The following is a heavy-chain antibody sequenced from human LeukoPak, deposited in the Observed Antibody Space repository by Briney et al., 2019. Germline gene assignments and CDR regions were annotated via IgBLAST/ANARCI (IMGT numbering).Heavy chain of an antibody. Sequence: SGGSLRLSCAASGFTVSSNYMSWVRQAPGKGLEWVSVIYSGGSTYYADSVKGRFTISRDNSKNTLYLQMNSLRAEDTAVYYCARGGGDYGDYVCEDVVCWFDPWGQGTLVTVSS. D-gene: IGHD4-17*01. CDR1: GFTVSSNY. CDR2: IYSGGST. CDR3: ARGGGDYGDYVCEDVVCWFDP. V-gene: IGHV3-66*01. J-gene: IGHJ5*02.